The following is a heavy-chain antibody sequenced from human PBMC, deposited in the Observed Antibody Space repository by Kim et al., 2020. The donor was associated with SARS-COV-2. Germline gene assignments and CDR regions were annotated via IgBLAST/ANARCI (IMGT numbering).Heavy chain of an antibody. CDR3: ARKSSTSNFDY. J-gene: IGHJ4*02. Sequence: SETLSLTCTVSGGSISSGGYYWSWIRQHPGKGLEWIGYIYYSGSTYYNPSLKSRVTISVDTSKNQFSLKLSSVTAADTAVYYCARKSSTSNFDYWGQGTLVTVSS. CDR1: GGSISSGGYY. V-gene: IGHV4-31*03. D-gene: IGHD2-2*01. CDR2: IYYSGST.